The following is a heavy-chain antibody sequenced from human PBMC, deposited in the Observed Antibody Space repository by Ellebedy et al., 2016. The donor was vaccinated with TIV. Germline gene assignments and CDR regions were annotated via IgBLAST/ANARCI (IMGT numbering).Heavy chain of an antibody. CDR3: ARVGRSVITPFDY. D-gene: IGHD4-23*01. J-gene: IGHJ4*02. V-gene: IGHV3-48*04. CDR2: IGRGSGST. CDR1: GFTFGSYS. Sequence: PGGSLRLSCAASGFTFGSYSMNRVLQAPGKGLEWVSYIGRGSGSTDYADSVKGRFTISRDNAKNSLFLQMNSLSAEDTAVYYCARVGRSVITPFDYWGRGTLVTVSS.